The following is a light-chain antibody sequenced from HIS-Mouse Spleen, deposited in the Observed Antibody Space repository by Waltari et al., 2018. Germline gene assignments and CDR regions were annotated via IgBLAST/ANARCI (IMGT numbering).Light chain of an antibody. Sequence: SYELTQPPSVSVSPGQTARTHCPGDALPTKYASLYQQKSGQAPVLVIYEDSKRPSGIPERFSGSSSGTMATLTISGAQVEDEADYYCYSTDSSGNHRVFGGGTKLTVL. CDR3: YSTDSSGNHRV. V-gene: IGLV3-10*01. CDR2: EDS. CDR1: ALPTKY. J-gene: IGLJ2*01.